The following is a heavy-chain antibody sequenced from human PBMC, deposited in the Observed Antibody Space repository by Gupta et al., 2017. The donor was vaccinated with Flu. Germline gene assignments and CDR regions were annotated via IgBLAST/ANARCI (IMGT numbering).Heavy chain of an antibody. CDR3: ARPSVPNTSGWFVFDS. J-gene: IGHJ4*02. Sequence: QVQLVQSGAEVKKPGASMKVSCKASGFTFTDYHIHWMRQAPGQGLEWMGWINLSSGGTNFAQKVQGRVTMARDTSIRTAYMDMARLRSDDTAVYFCARPSVPNTSGWFVFDSWGQGTLITVSS. D-gene: IGHD6-19*01. CDR2: INLSSGGT. CDR1: GFTFTDYH. V-gene: IGHV1-2*02.